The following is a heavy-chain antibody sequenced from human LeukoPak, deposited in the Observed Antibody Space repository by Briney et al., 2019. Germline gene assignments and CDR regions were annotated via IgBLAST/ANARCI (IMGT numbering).Heavy chain of an antibody. J-gene: IGHJ3*02. CDR3: ARSGGAVADDAFDI. CDR1: GGSISSDH. CDR2: IYSSGRT. Sequence: PSETLSLTCKVSGGSISSDHWNWIRQPPGKGLEWIGNIYSSGRTNYNPSLKSRVTISVDTSKNQFSLKLSSVTAADTAVYYCARSGGAVADDAFDIWGQGTMVTVSS. V-gene: IGHV4-59*01. D-gene: IGHD6-19*01.